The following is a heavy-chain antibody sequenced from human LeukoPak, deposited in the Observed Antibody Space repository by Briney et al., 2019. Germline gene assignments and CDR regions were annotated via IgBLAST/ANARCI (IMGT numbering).Heavy chain of an antibody. CDR2: IKQDGTET. CDR1: GFTFSSYW. V-gene: IGHV3-7*05. Sequence: GGSLRLSCAASGFTFSSYWMYWVRQAPGKGLEWVANIKQDGTETFYVDSVKGRFTISRDNAKNSLYLQMNSLRAEDTAVYYCTRVIVEVPGVSDYCDYWGQGTLVTVSS. CDR3: TRVIVEVPGVSDYCDY. J-gene: IGHJ4*02. D-gene: IGHD2-2*01.